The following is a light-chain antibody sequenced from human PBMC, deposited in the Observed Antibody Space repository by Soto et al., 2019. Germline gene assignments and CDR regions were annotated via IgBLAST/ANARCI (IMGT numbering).Light chain of an antibody. Sequence: QAVVTQSSSASASLGSSVKLTCTLSSGHSSYIIAWHQQQPGKAPRYLMKLEGSGSYNKGSGVPDRFSGSSSGADRYLTISNLQFEDEADYYCETWDSNTVVFGGGTTLTVL. CDR3: ETWDSNTVV. V-gene: IGLV4-60*02. CDR1: SGHSSYI. CDR2: LEGSGSY. J-gene: IGLJ2*01.